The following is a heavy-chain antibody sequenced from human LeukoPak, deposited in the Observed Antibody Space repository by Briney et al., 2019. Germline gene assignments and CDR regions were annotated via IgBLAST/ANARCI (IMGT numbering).Heavy chain of an antibody. J-gene: IGHJ5*02. Sequence: ASVKVSCKASGYTFTSYGINWVRQAPGQGLEWMGWINPNSGGTNYAQKFQGRVTMTRDTSISTAYMELSRLRSDDTAVYYCARVVTRSTPNWFDPWGQGTLVTVSS. D-gene: IGHD4-11*01. CDR1: GYTFTSYG. V-gene: IGHV1-2*02. CDR3: ARVVTRSTPNWFDP. CDR2: INPNSGGT.